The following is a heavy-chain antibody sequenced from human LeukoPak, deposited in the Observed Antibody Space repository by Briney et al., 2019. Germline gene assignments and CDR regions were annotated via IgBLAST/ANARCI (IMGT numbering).Heavy chain of an antibody. D-gene: IGHD5-18*01. Sequence: SETLSLTCTVSGGSISSSSYYWGWIRQPPGKGLEWIGSIYYSGSTYYNPSLKSRVTISVDTSKNQFSLKLSSVTAADTAVYYCARSGNRGYSYGSIDYWGQGTLVTVSS. CDR3: ARSGNRGYSYGSIDY. CDR2: IYYSGST. V-gene: IGHV4-39*07. CDR1: GGSISSSSYY. J-gene: IGHJ4*02.